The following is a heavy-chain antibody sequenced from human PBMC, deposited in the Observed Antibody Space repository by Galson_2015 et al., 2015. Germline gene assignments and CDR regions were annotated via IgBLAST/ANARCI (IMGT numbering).Heavy chain of an antibody. D-gene: IGHD3-16*01. CDR3: ANTIPFGGLTRRGAFHI. V-gene: IGHV3-23*01. CDR2: ISGSGGNK. CDR1: GFTFSSSA. Sequence: SLRLSCAASGFTFSSSAMGWVRQAPGKGLEWVSGISGSGGNKYYADSVKGRYTISRDNSKDTLYLQMSSLRAEDTAVYYWANTIPFGGLTRRGAFHIWGQGTMVTVSS. J-gene: IGHJ3*02.